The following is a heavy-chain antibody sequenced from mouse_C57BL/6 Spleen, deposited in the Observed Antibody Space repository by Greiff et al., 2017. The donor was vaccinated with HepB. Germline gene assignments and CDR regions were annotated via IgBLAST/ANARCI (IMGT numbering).Heavy chain of an antibody. CDR1: GYSFTGYF. D-gene: IGHD2-5*01. CDR3: ARRRYSNYEYFDV. Sequence: EVQLQQSGPELVKPGDSVKISCKASGYSFTGYFMNWVMQSHGKSLEWIGRINPYNGDTFYNQKFKGKATLTVDKSSSTAHMELRSLTSEDSAVYYCARRRYSNYEYFDVWGTGTTVTVSS. J-gene: IGHJ1*03. V-gene: IGHV1-20*01. CDR2: INPYNGDT.